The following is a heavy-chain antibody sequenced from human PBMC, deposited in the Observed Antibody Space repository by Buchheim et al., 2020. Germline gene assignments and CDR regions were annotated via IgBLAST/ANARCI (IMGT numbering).Heavy chain of an antibody. CDR1: GFTFSSYG. CDR2: ISYDGSNK. V-gene: IGHV3-30*18. J-gene: IGHJ6*02. CDR3: AKDRRYFDWFDGMDV. D-gene: IGHD3-9*01. Sequence: QVQLVESGGGVVQPGRSLRLSCAASGFTFSSYGMHWVRQAPGKGLEWVAVISYDGSNKYYADSVKGRFTISRDNSKNPLYLQMNSLRAEDTAVYYCAKDRRYFDWFDGMDVWGQGTT.